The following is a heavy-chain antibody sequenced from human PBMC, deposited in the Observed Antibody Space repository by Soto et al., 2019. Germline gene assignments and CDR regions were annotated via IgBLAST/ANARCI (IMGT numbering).Heavy chain of an antibody. CDR3: ARGESYLAIYYYGMDV. CDR1: GFTFSSYA. J-gene: IGHJ6*02. CDR2: ISYDGSNK. D-gene: IGHD1-26*01. Sequence: GGSLRLSCAASGFTFSSYAMHWVRQAPGKGLEWVAVISYDGSNKYYADSVKGRFTISRDKSKNTLYLQMNSLRAEDTAVYYCARGESYLAIYYYGMDVWGQGTTVTVSS. V-gene: IGHV3-30-3*01.